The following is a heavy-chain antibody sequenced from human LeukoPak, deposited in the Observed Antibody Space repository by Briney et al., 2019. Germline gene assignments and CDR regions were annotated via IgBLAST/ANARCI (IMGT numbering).Heavy chain of an antibody. J-gene: IGHJ4*02. V-gene: IGHV3-15*01. CDR2: IRSKTDGGTT. Sequence: GGSLRLSCVASGFTVKNAWMSWVRQAPGQGLEWVGRIRSKTDGGTTDYAAPVKGRFTISRDESKNTLYLQMNSLKTEDTAVYYCTTGTEQQWLSLDYWGQGTLVTVSS. D-gene: IGHD6-19*01. CDR1: GFTVKNAW. CDR3: TTGTEQQWLSLDY.